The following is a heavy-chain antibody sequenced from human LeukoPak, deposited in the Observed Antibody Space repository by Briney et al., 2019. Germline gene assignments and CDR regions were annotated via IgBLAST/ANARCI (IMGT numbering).Heavy chain of an antibody. Sequence: GGSLRLSCSASGFTFNIYAMTWVRQAPGKGLEWVSLINHGGSSTYYAESVKGRFTISRGNSKNTVYLQMNSLRADDTAIYYCAGGIITPKSYAMDVWGQGTTVIVSS. CDR2: INHGGSST. CDR3: AGGIITPKSYAMDV. J-gene: IGHJ6*02. CDR1: GFTFNIYA. D-gene: IGHD1-14*01. V-gene: IGHV3-23*03.